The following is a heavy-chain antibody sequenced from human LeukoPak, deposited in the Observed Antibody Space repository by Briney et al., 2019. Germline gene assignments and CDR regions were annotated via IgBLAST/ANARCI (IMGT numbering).Heavy chain of an antibody. D-gene: IGHD5-18*01. CDR3: AKDIGGYSYGHFDY. Sequence: PGGSLRLSCAASGFSFSTYAIHWVRQAPGKGLEYVSAISTDGSRTYYGNSVKGRFTISRDNSKNTLYLQMNSLRAEDTAVYYCAKDIGGYSYGHFDYWGQGTLVTVSS. V-gene: IGHV3-64*01. CDR1: GFSFSTYA. J-gene: IGHJ4*02. CDR2: ISTDGSRT.